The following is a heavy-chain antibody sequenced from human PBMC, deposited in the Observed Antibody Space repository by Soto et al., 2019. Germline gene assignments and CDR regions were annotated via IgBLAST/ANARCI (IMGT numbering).Heavy chain of an antibody. Sequence: PXGSLRLSCPATGFTFSHYGMHWVRQAPGKGLEWVAAIQSDGSKEYYADSVKGRFAISRDSSTDTVYLQMNTLRVEDTALYYCARDNCGRPSCLAYWGQGTLVTVSS. CDR3: ARDNCGRPSCLAY. V-gene: IGHV3-33*01. CDR1: GFTFSHYG. CDR2: IQSDGSKE. J-gene: IGHJ4*02. D-gene: IGHD2-2*01.